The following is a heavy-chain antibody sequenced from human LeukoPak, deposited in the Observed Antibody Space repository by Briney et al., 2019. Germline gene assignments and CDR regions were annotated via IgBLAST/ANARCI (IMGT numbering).Heavy chain of an antibody. CDR1: VGSISIYY. J-gene: IGHJ4*02. V-gene: IGHV4-59*01. CDR2: IYYSGST. Sequence: PSETLSLTCTDSVGSISIYYWSWIRHPPGKGLEWIGYIYYSGSTNYNPSLKSRVTISVDTSKNQFSLKLSSVTAADTAVYYCASDSSSWSLDYWGQGTLVTVSS. D-gene: IGHD6-13*01. CDR3: ASDSSSWSLDY.